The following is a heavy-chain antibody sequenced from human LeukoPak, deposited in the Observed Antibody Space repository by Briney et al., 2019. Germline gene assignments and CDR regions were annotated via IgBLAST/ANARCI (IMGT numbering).Heavy chain of an antibody. CDR3: AKAPPFCGDYGQFDY. D-gene: IGHD4-17*01. Sequence: GGSLRLSCAASGFTFRSYAMSWVRQAPGKGLEWVSAISGSSGSTYYADSVKGHFTISRDKSKNTLYLQMNSLRAEDTAVYYCAKAPPFCGDYGQFDYWGQGTLVTVSS. V-gene: IGHV3-23*01. CDR2: ISGSSGST. J-gene: IGHJ4*02. CDR1: GFTFRSYA.